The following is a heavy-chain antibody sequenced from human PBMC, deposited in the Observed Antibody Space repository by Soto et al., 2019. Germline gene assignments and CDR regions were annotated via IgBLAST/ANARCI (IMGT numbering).Heavy chain of an antibody. J-gene: IGHJ3*02. CDR3: ARCYPMSHSAVGAFDM. V-gene: IGHV4-59*01. CDR2: IYYSGST. D-gene: IGHD1-26*01. CDR1: GGSISSYY. Sequence: SETLSLTCTVSGGSISSYYWSWVRQPPGKGLEWIGYIYYSGSTNYNPSLKSRVTISVDTSKNQFSLKLSSVTAADTAVYYCARCYPMSHSAVGAFDMWGQGTMVTVS.